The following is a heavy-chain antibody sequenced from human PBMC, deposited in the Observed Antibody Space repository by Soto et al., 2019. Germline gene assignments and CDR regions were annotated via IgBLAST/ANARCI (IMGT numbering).Heavy chain of an antibody. CDR3: ARGLRYFDWSPTLYYYGMDV. CDR1: GFTFSIYA. V-gene: IGHV3-64*04. D-gene: IGHD3-9*01. J-gene: IGHJ6*04. Sequence: PGGSLRLSCSASGFTFSIYAIHWVRQAPGKGLEYVSTISPNGDSSYYADSVKGRFAISRDNSKNTLYLQMNSLRAEDTAVYYCARGLRYFDWSPTLYYYGMDVWGKGTTVTVSS. CDR2: ISPNGDSS.